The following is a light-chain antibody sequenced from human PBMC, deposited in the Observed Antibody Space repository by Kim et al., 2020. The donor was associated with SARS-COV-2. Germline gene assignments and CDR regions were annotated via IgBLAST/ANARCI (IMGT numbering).Light chain of an antibody. J-gene: IGKJ3*01. CDR1: QTVSGRY. CDR3: QQYGTSPFT. Sequence: EIVLTQSPATLSLSPGERATLSCGASQTVSGRYLAWYQQKPGLAPRLLIYDASTRATGIPDRFSGSGSGTDFTLTISRLEPEDFAVYYSQQYGTSPFTFGAGTTVDIK. V-gene: IGKV3D-20*01. CDR2: DAS.